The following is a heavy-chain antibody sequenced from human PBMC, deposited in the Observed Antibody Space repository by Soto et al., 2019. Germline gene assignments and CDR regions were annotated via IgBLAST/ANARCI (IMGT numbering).Heavy chain of an antibody. D-gene: IGHD6-19*01. CDR3: ARHRMMDWLVFTPPASFDS. Sequence: PSETLSLTCTVSDASMKSSGQYWGCIRHPPGKPLEWIGSVSDSGSTYYNLSLKSRVTISVDKSKNQFSLTLTSVTAADTAVYFCARHRMMDWLVFTPPASFDSWGQGLLVTVSS. J-gene: IGHJ4*02. CDR2: VSDSGST. V-gene: IGHV4-39*01. CDR1: DASMKSSGQY.